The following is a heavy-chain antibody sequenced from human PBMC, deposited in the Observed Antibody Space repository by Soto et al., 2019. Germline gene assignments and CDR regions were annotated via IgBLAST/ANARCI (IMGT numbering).Heavy chain of an antibody. CDR2: MNAKSGDT. J-gene: IGHJ6*02. Sequence: ASVKVSCKASGYTFSDFDINWLRQASGQGPEWMGWMNAKSGDTFFAQRFQGKFNMTWDTSLSTAYMEVGSLTSDDRAMYYCARGNPFNYAGFDVWGQGTTVTVSS. CDR1: GYTFSDFD. CDR3: ARGNPFNYAGFDV. D-gene: IGHD3-16*01. V-gene: IGHV1-8*01.